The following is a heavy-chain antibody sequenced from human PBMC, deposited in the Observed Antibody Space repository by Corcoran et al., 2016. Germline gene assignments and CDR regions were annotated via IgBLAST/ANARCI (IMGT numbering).Heavy chain of an antibody. D-gene: IGHD6-6*01. V-gene: IGHV6-1*01. CDR2: TYYRSKWYN. Sequence: QVQLQQSGPGLVKPSQTLSLACAISGDSVSSNSATWNWIRQSPSRGLEWLGRTYYRSKWYNDYAVSVKSRMTINPDTSKNQFSLQLNSVTPEDTAVYYGVREGETRRYGMDVWGQGTTVTVSS. CDR3: VREGETRRYGMDV. J-gene: IGHJ6*02. CDR1: GDSVSSNSAT.